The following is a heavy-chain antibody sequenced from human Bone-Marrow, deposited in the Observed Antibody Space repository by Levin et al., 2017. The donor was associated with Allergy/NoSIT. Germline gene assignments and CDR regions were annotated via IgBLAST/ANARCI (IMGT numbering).Heavy chain of an antibody. V-gene: IGHV4-34*01. D-gene: IGHD4-23*01. J-gene: IGHJ5*02. CDR1: GGSFSGYY. CDR2: INHSGST. Sequence: SETLSLTCAVYGGSFSGYYWSWIRQPPGKGLEWIGEINHSGSTNYNPSLKSRVTISVDTSKNQFSLKLSSVTAADTAVYYCARGLLDGGTPGVAHGSYWFDPWGQGTLVTVSS. CDR3: ARGLLDGGTPGVAHGSYWFDP.